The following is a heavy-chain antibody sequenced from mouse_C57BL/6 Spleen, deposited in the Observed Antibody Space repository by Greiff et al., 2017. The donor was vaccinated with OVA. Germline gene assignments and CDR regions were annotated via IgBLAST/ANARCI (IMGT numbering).Heavy chain of an antibody. CDR3: ARHELGGAMDY. J-gene: IGHJ4*01. CDR2: ISGGGGNT. V-gene: IGHV5-9*01. D-gene: IGHD4-1*01. CDR1: GFTFSSYT. Sequence: VKLMASGGGLVQPGGSLKLSCAASGFTFSSYTMSWVRQTPEKRLEWVATISGGGGNTYYPDSVKGRFTISRDNDKNTRYLQMSSLRSEDTALYYCARHELGGAMDYWGQGTSVTVSS.